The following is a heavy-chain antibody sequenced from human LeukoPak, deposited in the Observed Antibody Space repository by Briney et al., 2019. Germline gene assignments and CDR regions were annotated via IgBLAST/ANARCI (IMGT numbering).Heavy chain of an antibody. CDR1: GGSISSYY. D-gene: IGHD2-2*02. Sequence: SETLSLTCTVSGGSISSYYWSWIRQPPGKGLEWIGYIYYSGSTNYNPSLKSRVTISVDTSKNQFSLKLSSVTAADTAVYYCARAWGVVPAAINVWGKGTTVTV. J-gene: IGHJ6*03. CDR3: ARAWGVVPAAINV. CDR2: IYYSGST. V-gene: IGHV4-59*01.